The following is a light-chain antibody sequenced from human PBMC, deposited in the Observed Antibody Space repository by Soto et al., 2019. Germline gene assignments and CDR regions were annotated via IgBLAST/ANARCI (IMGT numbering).Light chain of an antibody. CDR1: QSVSSY. CDR3: QQYNNWPLT. Sequence: EIVFTQSPATLSLSPGESATLSCRASQSVSSYLAWYQQKPGQAPRLLIYDASNRATGIPARFSGSGSGTEFTLTIRSLQSEELAVYYCQQYNNWPLTVGGGTKGEI. CDR2: DAS. J-gene: IGKJ4*01. V-gene: IGKV3-11*01.